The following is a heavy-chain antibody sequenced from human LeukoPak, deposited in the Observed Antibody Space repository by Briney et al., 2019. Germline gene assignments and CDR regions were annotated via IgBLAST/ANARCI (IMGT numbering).Heavy chain of an antibody. J-gene: IGHJ4*02. D-gene: IGHD6-6*01. CDR2: IKQDGSEK. V-gene: IGHV3-7*01. Sequence: GGSLRLSCAAYGFTFSNYWMTWVRQAPGKGLEWVANIKQDGSEKYYVDAVKGRFTISRDNAKNSLFLQMNSLRAEDTAVYYCARDVSDENGSSSRIHLDSWGQGTLVSVSS. CDR3: ARDVSDENGSSSRIHLDS. CDR1: GFTFSNYW.